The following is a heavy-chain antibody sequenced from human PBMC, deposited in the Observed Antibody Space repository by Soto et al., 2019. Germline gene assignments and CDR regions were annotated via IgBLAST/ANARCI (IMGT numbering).Heavy chain of an antibody. V-gene: IGHV3-48*02. Sequence: EEQLVESGGGLVQPGGSLRLSCAASGFTFSSYSMNWVRQAPGKGLEWVSYISSSSSTIYYADSVKGRFTISRDNAKNSLYLQMNSLSDEETAVYYCARSRVGFDYWGQGTLVTVSS. CDR1: GFTFSSYS. CDR2: ISSSSSTI. D-gene: IGHD1-26*01. J-gene: IGHJ4*02. CDR3: ARSRVGFDY.